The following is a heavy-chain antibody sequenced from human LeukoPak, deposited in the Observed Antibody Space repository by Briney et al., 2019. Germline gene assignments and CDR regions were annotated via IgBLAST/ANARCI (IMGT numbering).Heavy chain of an antibody. D-gene: IGHD2-2*01. J-gene: IGHJ5*02. Sequence: SQTLSLTCTVSGGSISSGSYYWSWIRQPAGKGLEWIGRIYTSGSTNYNPSLKSRVTISVDTSKNQFSLKLSSLPAADPPVYSLARGVVPAGYNWFRPLGQGTLVTVSS. V-gene: IGHV4-61*02. CDR2: IYTSGST. CDR1: GGSISSGSYY. CDR3: ARGVVPAGYNWFRP.